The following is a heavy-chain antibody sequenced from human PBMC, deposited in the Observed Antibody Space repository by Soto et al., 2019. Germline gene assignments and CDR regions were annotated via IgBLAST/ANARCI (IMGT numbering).Heavy chain of an antibody. D-gene: IGHD6-13*01. J-gene: IGHJ3*02. Sequence: SETLSLTCTVSGGSISSYYWSWIRQPPGKGLEWIGYIYYSGSTNYNPSLKSRVTISVDTSKNQFSLKLSSVTAADTAVYYCARDRAAAGTDAFDIWGQGTMVTVSS. V-gene: IGHV4-59*01. CDR1: GGSISSYY. CDR3: ARDRAAAGTDAFDI. CDR2: IYYSGST.